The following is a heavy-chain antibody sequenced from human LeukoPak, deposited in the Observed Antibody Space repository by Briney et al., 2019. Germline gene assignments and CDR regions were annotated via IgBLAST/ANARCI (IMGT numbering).Heavy chain of an antibody. CDR1: GFTFSSYW. Sequence: GGSLRLSCAASGFTFSSYWMHWVRQAPGKGLVCVSRINSDGSSTSYADSVKGRFTISRDNAKNTLYLQMNSLRAEDTAVYYCASSTGDYVWGSYRFNWFDPWGQGTLVTVSS. CDR2: INSDGSST. V-gene: IGHV3-74*01. J-gene: IGHJ5*02. CDR3: ASSTGDYVWGSYRFNWFDP. D-gene: IGHD3-16*02.